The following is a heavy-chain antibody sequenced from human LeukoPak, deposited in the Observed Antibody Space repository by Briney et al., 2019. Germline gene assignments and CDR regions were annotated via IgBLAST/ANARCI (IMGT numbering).Heavy chain of an antibody. V-gene: IGHV3-23*01. Sequence: GGSLTLSCAASGFTFSSYAMSWVRQAPGKGLEWVSAISGSGGSTYYADSVKGRFTISRDNSKNTLYLQMNSLRAEDTAVYYCAKDPTYSGSYYGEYFQHWGQGTLVTVCS. CDR1: GFTFSSYA. CDR2: ISGSGGST. D-gene: IGHD1-26*01. J-gene: IGHJ1*01. CDR3: AKDPTYSGSYYGEYFQH.